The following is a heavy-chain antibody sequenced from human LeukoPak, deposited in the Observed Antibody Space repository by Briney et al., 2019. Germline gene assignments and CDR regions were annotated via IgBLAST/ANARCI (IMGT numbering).Heavy chain of an antibody. V-gene: IGHV3-21*01. D-gene: IGHD6-13*01. J-gene: IGHJ4*02. CDR1: GFTFSSYS. CDR2: ITSSSSYI. CDR3: ARGLGSSWYSPDY. Sequence: GGSLRLSCAASGFTFSSYSMNWVRQAPGKGLEWVSSITSSSSYIYYADLVKGRFTISRDNAKSSLYLQINSLRAENTAVYYCARGLGSSWYSPDYWGQGTLVTVSS.